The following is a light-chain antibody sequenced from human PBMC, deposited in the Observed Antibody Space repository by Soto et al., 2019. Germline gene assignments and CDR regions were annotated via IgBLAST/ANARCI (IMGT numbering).Light chain of an antibody. Sequence: EIVMTQSPATLSVSPGERATLSCRASQSVSSNLAWYQQKPGQAPRLLIYGASTRATGIPARFSGSGSGTEFNLTISSLQSEDFVVYYCQQYNNWPMTFGQGTKVEIK. J-gene: IGKJ1*01. CDR1: QSVSSN. V-gene: IGKV3-15*01. CDR2: GAS. CDR3: QQYNNWPMT.